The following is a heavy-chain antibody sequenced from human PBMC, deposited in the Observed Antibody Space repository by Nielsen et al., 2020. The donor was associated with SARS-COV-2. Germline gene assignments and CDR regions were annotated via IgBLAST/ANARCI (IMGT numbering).Heavy chain of an antibody. CDR3: ATTSGWQTNAYSDF. V-gene: IGHV1-18*01. CDR1: GYTFSSYG. D-gene: IGHD6-19*01. Sequence: ASVKVSCKTSGYTFSSYGITWVRQAPGQGLEWVGWISGDSGATDYTPKPQGRVTMTTDTPTSTAYMELRSLRFDDTAIYYCATTSGWQTNAYSDFWGQGTPVTVSS. J-gene: IGHJ4*02. CDR2: ISGDSGAT.